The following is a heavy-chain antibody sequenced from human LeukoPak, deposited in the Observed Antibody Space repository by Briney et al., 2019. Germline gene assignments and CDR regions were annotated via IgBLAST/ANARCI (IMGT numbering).Heavy chain of an antibody. V-gene: IGHV3-23*01. CDR1: GFTFSSYD. J-gene: IGHJ5*02. CDR3: ACVAGWHWFDP. CDR2: IRPSGDNT. D-gene: IGHD6-19*01. Sequence: GGSLRLSCAASGFTFSSYDMTWVRQAPGRGLEWVSSIRPSGDNTYYGDSVKGRFTISRDNSENTVYLQMNNMRVDDTAVYYCACVAGWHWFDPWGQGTLVTVSS.